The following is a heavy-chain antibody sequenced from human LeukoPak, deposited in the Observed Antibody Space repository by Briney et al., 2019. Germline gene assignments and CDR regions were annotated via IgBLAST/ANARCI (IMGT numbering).Heavy chain of an antibody. D-gene: IGHD3-10*01. CDR1: GYTFNTYG. Sequence: ASVKVSCKASGYTFNTYGISWVRQAPGQGLEWMGYISFYNGNTNYAQNLQSRVTMTTDTSASTAYMELRSLTSDDTAIYYCARDLGHGSGSYGAYWGQGTLVTVSS. CDR2: ISFYNGNT. CDR3: ARDLGHGSGSYGAY. J-gene: IGHJ4*02. V-gene: IGHV1-18*01.